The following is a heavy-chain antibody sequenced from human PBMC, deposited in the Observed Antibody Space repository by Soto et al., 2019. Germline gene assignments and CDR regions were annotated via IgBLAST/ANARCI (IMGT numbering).Heavy chain of an antibody. CDR3: ARRVTGGGERFDP. V-gene: IGHV4-30-4*01. J-gene: IGHJ5*02. CDR1: GASVSSDNSY. D-gene: IGHD7-27*01. CDR2: IYSSGNT. Sequence: QVQLQVSGPGLVEPSQTLSLACTVSGASVSSDNSYWTWIRQPPGKDLEWIGYIYSSGNTNYNPSLRSRVTMSKDTTKNQFSLKLSSVTDADTAVDYCARRVTGGGERFDPWGQGTLVTVSS.